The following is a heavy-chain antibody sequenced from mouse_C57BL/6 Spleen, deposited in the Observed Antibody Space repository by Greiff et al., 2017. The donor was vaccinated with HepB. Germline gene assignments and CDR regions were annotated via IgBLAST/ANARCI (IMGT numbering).Heavy chain of an antibody. CDR3: AIYYGNYSFDY. V-gene: IGHV1-69*01. CDR2: IDPSDSYT. Sequence: QVQLQQSGAELVMPGASVKLSCKASGYTFTSYWMHWVKQRPGQGLEWIGEIDPSDSYTNYNQKFKGKSTLTVDKSSSTAYMQLSSLTSEDSAVYYCAIYYGNYSFDYWGQGTTLTVSS. CDR1: GYTFTSYW. J-gene: IGHJ2*01. D-gene: IGHD2-1*01.